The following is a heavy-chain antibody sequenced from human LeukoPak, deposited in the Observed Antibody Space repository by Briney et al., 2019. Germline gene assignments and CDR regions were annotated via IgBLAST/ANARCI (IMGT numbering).Heavy chain of an antibody. CDR2: IRYDGSNK. J-gene: IGHJ4*02. CDR3: AKTGSSSWGYFDY. V-gene: IGHV3-30*02. CDR1: GFTFSSYG. Sequence: GGSLRLSCAASGFTFSSYGMHWVRQAPGKGLEWVAFIRYDGSNKYYADSVKGRFTISGDNSKNTLYLQMNSLRAEDTAVYYCAKTGSSSWGYFDYWGQGTLVTVSS. D-gene: IGHD6-13*01.